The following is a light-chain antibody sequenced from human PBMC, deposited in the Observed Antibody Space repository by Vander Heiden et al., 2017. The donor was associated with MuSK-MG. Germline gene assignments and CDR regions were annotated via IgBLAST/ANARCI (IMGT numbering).Light chain of an antibody. V-gene: IGKV1-5*03. CDR2: EAS. J-gene: IGKJ3*01. Sequence: DIQMTQSPSTLSAFVGDRVTITCRASQTINYWLAWYQQKPGQAPKLLIDEASSLERGVPSRCSGSGAGTVFIPISSSLQHDDVATYYCQQDNSYQFTFGHGTRVDIK. CDR1: QTINYW. CDR3: QQDNSYQFT.